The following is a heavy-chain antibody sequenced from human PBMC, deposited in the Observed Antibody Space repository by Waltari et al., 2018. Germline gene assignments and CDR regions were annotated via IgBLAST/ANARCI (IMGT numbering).Heavy chain of an antibody. CDR3: ARPFGDSGWLYYFDY. CDR2: IYYSGST. CDR1: GGSISSYY. Sequence: QVQLQESGPGLVKPSETLSLTCTVSGGSISSYYWSWIRQPPGKGLEWIGYIYYSGSTNYNPSLKSRVTISVDTSKNQFSLKLSSVTAADTAVYYCARPFGDSGWLYYFDYWGQGTLVTVSS. J-gene: IGHJ4*02. V-gene: IGHV4-59*01. D-gene: IGHD6-19*01.